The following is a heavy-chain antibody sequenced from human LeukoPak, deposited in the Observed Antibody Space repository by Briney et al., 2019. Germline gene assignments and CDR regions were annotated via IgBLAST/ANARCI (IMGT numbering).Heavy chain of an antibody. D-gene: IGHD2-15*01. Sequence: PGGSLRLSCAASGFIFSVYSMHWVRQAPGKGLEWVALISYEGSVKFYAPSVKGRFTFSRDNSKNMLYLEMDNLRGNDTAVYYCARGISSSWTTFDLWGQGTVVTVSS. V-gene: IGHV3-30-3*01. CDR2: ISYEGSVK. J-gene: IGHJ4*02. CDR3: ARGISSSWTTFDL. CDR1: GFIFSVYS.